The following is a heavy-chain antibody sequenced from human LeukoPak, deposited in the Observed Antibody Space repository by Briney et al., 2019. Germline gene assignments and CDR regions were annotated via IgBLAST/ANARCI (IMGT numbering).Heavy chain of an antibody. V-gene: IGHV3-30-3*01. J-gene: IGHJ4*02. Sequence: GRSLRLSCAASGFTLSTYAMHWVRQAPGKGLEWVAVISYDGTDTYYADSVKGRFTISRDTSKNSLYLQMNSLRAEDTAVFYCARIRGGPIDCWGQGTLVTVSS. D-gene: IGHD3-16*01. CDR3: ARIRGGPIDC. CDR1: GFTLSTYA. CDR2: ISYDGTDT.